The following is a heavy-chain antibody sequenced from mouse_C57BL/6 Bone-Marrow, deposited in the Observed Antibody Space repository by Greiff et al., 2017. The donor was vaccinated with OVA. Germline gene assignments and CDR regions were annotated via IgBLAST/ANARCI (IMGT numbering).Heavy chain of an antibody. J-gene: IGHJ3*01. CDR1: YTFSSRVH. D-gene: IGHD1-1*01. Sequence: QVQLQQSGPELARPWASVKISCQAFYTFSSRVHFAIRDPNSWMQWVKQRPGQGLEWIGAIYPGNGGTRYHQKFKGKATFNADKSSSTAYMQLISLRSSDSATREVDTGAYWGQGTLVTVSA. V-gene: IGHV1-87*01. CDR3: SSDSATREVDTGAY. CDR2: GQGLEWIG.